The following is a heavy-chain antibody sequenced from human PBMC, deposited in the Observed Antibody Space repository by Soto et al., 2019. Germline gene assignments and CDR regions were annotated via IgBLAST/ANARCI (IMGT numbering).Heavy chain of an antibody. J-gene: IGHJ4*02. Sequence: SETLSLTCTVSGGSISPFYWSWVRQPPGKGLEWIGYIYYSGSTYYNPSLKSRVTISVDTSKNQFSLKLSSVTAADTAVYYCARASSSGLDYWGQGTLVTVSS. D-gene: IGHD3-22*01. CDR1: GGSISPFY. CDR2: IYYSGST. CDR3: ARASSSGLDY. V-gene: IGHV4-59*06.